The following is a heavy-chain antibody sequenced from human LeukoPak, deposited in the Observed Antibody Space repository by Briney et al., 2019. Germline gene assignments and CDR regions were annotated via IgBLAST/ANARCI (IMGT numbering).Heavy chain of an antibody. V-gene: IGHV4-4*09. CDR3: ARHPCTASCRGGFDP. CDR1: GGSISSYY. Sequence: SETLSLTCTVSGGSISSYYWSWIRQPPGQGMEWIGYIYTSGSTTYNPSLQSRVTISVDTSRNQFSLKLSSVTAADTAVYYCARHPCTASCRGGFDPWGQGTLVTVSS. CDR2: IYTSGST. J-gene: IGHJ5*02. D-gene: IGHD2-2*01.